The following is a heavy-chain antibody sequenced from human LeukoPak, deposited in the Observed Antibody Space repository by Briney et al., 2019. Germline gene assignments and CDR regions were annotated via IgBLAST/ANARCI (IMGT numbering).Heavy chain of an antibody. V-gene: IGHV4-30-4*02. CDR3: ARNRVVGAPNFDY. CDR2: IYYSGST. CDR1: GGSISSGDYC. J-gene: IGHJ4*02. D-gene: IGHD1-26*01. Sequence: SETLSLTCTVSGGSISSGDYCWSWIRQPPGKGLEWIGYIYYSGSTYYNPSLKSRVTISVDTSKNQFSLRLTSVTAADTAVYYCARNRVVGAPNFDYWGQGTLVTVFS.